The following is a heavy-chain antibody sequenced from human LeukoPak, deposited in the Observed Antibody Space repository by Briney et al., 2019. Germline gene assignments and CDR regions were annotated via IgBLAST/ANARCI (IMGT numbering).Heavy chain of an antibody. Sequence: EGSLRLSCEASGFTFSDYWMSWVRQAPGKGLEWVANINHDGRETYYVDSVKGRFTISRDNAKNSLFLQMNSLRVEDTAVYYCARAGGPGTVDYWGQGTLLTVSS. D-gene: IGHD1-26*01. V-gene: IGHV3-7*03. J-gene: IGHJ4*02. CDR2: INHDGRET. CDR1: GFTFSDYW. CDR3: ARAGGPGTVDY.